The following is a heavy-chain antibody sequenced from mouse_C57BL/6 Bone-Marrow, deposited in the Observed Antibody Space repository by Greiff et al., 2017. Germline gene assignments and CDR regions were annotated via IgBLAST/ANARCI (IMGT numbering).Heavy chain of an antibody. Sequence: QVQLQQPGAELVKPGASVKLSCKASGYTFTSYWMQWVKQRPGQGLEWIGEIDPSDSYTNYNQKFKGEATLTVDTSSSTAYMQLSSLTSEDSAVYYCASLFMDYWGQETSVTVSS. V-gene: IGHV1-50*01. CDR1: GYTFTSYW. CDR2: IDPSDSYT. CDR3: ASLFMDY. D-gene: IGHD1-1*01. J-gene: IGHJ4*01.